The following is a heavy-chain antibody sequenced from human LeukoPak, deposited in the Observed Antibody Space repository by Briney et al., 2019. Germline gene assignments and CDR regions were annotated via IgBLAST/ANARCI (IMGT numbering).Heavy chain of an antibody. Sequence: GGSLRLSCAASGFTFSSYAMHWVRQAPGKGLEWVAVISYDGSNKYYADSVKGRFTISRDNSKNTLYLQMNSLRAEDTAVYYCARDPTYYYGSGGVYFDYWGQGTLVTVSS. V-gene: IGHV3-30-3*01. CDR1: GFTFSSYA. D-gene: IGHD3-10*01. J-gene: IGHJ4*02. CDR3: ARDPTYYYGSGGVYFDY. CDR2: ISYDGSNK.